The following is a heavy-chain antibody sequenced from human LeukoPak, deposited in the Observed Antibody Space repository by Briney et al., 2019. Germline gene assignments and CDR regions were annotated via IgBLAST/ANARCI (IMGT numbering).Heavy chain of an antibody. J-gene: IGHJ4*02. V-gene: IGHV3-33*01. D-gene: IGHD3-3*01. CDR2: IWYDGSNK. CDR3: ARGYDFWSGYYTGGFDY. Sequence: GGSLRLSCAASGFTFSSYGMHWVRQAPGKGLEWVAVIWYDGSNKYYADPVKGRFTISRDNSKNTLYLQMNSLRAEDTAVYYCARGYDFWSGYYTGGFDYWGQGTLVTVSS. CDR1: GFTFSSYG.